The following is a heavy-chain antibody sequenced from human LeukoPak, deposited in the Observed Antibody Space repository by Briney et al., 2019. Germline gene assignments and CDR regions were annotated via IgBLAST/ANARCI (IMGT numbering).Heavy chain of an antibody. V-gene: IGHV1-18*01. D-gene: IGHD2-15*01. J-gene: IGHJ6*02. CDR3: ARDSEDIGVVAVAAAYYYYYGMDV. CDR2: ISAYNGNT. Sequence: RASVKVSFKASGYTFTSYGISWVRQAPGQGLEWMGWISAYNGNTNYAQKLQGRVTMTTDTSTSTAYMELRSLRSDDTAVYYCARDSEDIGVVAVAAAYYYYYGMDVWGQGTTVTVSS. CDR1: GYTFTSYG.